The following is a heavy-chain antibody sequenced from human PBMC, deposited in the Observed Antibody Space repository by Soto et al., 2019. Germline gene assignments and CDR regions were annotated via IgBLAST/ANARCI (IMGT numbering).Heavy chain of an antibody. Sequence: QVQLVQSGAEVKKPGSSVKVSCKASGGTFSSYAISWVRQAPGQGLEWMGGIIPIFGTANYAQKFQGRVTITADESTSTAYMELSSLRSEDTAVYYCARGSITMVRGSMGAYYYGMDVWGQGTTVTVSS. J-gene: IGHJ6*02. CDR2: IIPIFGTA. CDR3: ARGSITMVRGSMGAYYYGMDV. D-gene: IGHD3-10*01. V-gene: IGHV1-69*12. CDR1: GGTFSSYA.